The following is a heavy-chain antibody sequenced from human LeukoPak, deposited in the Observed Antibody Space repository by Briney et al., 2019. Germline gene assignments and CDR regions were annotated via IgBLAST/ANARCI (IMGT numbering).Heavy chain of an antibody. CDR2: IIPILGMA. V-gene: IGHV1-69*04. D-gene: IGHD2-15*01. J-gene: IGHJ3*02. CDR3: ARSQERDIMDDALDS. Sequence: SVKVSCKASGGTFSSYAISWVRQAPGQGLEWMGRIIPILGMANYAQKFQGRVTITADKSTSTAYMELSSLRSDDTAVFYCARSQERDIMDDALDSWGQGTMVTVS. CDR1: GGTFSSYA.